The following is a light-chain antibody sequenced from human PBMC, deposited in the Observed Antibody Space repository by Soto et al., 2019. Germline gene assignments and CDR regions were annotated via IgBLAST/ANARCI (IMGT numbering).Light chain of an antibody. V-gene: IGKV4-1*01. Sequence: DIVMTQSPDSLAVSLGERATINCKSSQSVLYSSNNKNYLAWYQQKPGQPPKLLIYWASTRESGVPDRFSGSGSGTDFSLTISSLQAEDVAVYFCHQYYSNPQTFXQGTKVDIK. CDR1: QSVLYSSNNKNY. CDR2: WAS. J-gene: IGKJ2*01. CDR3: HQYYSNPQT.